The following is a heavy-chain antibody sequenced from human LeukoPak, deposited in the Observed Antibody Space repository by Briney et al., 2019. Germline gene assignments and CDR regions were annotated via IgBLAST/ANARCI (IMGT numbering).Heavy chain of an antibody. CDR1: GGSISSSSYY. V-gene: IGHV4-39*07. J-gene: IGHJ5*02. CDR2: IYYSGST. D-gene: IGHD3-22*01. CDR3: ARVSSTDYYNNRGWLDP. Sequence: SETLSLTCTVSGGSISSSSYYWGWIRQPPGKGLEWIGSIYYSGSTYYNPSLKSRVTISVDTSKNQFSLKLSSVTAADTAVYYCARVSSTDYYNNRGWLDPWGQGTLVTVSS.